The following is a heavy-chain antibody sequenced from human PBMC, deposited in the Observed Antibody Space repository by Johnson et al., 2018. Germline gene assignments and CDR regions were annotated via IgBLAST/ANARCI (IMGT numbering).Heavy chain of an antibody. CDR2: ISYDGSNK. CDR3: AKLLITMIVVAPFQH. J-gene: IGHJ1*01. CDR1: GFTFSSYG. V-gene: IGHV3-30*18. D-gene: IGHD3-22*01. Sequence: QVQLVQSGGGVVQPGRSLRLSCAASGFTFSSYGMHWVRQAPGKGLEWVAVISYDGSNKYYADSVKGRFTISRDNSKNTLYLQMNSLRAEDTAVYYCAKLLITMIVVAPFQHWGQGTLVTVSS.